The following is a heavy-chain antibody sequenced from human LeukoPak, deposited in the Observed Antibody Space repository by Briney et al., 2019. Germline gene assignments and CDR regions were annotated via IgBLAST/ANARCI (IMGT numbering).Heavy chain of an antibody. CDR2: SYSGGST. CDR3: ARVWGNDYFDY. J-gene: IGHJ4*02. V-gene: IGHV3-66*01. D-gene: IGHD3-16*01. Sequence: SGGSLRLSCAASGFTVSSNYMSWVRQAPGKGLEWVSVSYSGGSTYYADSVKGRFTISRDNSKNTLYLQMNSLRAEDTAVYYCARVWGNDYFDYWGQGTLVTVSS. CDR1: GFTVSSNY.